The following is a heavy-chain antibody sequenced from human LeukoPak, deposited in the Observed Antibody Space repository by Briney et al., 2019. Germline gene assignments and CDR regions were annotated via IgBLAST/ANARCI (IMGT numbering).Heavy chain of an antibody. CDR2: INPNSGGT. Sequence: GASVKVSCKASGYTFTGYYMHWVRQAPGQGLEWMGWINPNSGGTNYAQKFQGWVTMTRDTSISTAYMELSRLRSDDTAVYYCAKAWGTTVVPNFDYWGQGTLVTVSS. V-gene: IGHV1-2*04. CDR1: GYTFTGYY. D-gene: IGHD4-23*01. J-gene: IGHJ4*02. CDR3: AKAWGTTVVPNFDY.